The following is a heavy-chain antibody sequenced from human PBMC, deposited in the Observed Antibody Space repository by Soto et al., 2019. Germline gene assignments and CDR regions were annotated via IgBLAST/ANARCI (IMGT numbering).Heavy chain of an antibody. D-gene: IGHD3-22*01. J-gene: IGHJ4*02. CDR2: IIPIFGTA. V-gene: IGHV1-69*01. Sequence: QVQLVQSGAEVKKPGSSVKVSCKASGGTFSSYAISWVRQAPGQGLEWMGGIIPIFGTANYAQKFQGRVTITADESTSTAYMERSSLISEDTAVYYFARVGGSYDPSTLDYWGQGTLVTVSS. CDR1: GGTFSSYA. CDR3: ARVGGSYDPSTLDY.